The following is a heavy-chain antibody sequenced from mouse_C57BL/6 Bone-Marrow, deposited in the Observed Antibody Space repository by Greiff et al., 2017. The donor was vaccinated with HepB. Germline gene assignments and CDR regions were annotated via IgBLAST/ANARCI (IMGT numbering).Heavy chain of an antibody. J-gene: IGHJ4*01. V-gene: IGHV1-66*01. CDR1: GYSFTSYY. D-gene: IGHD6-1*01. Sequence: QVQLQQSGPELVKPGASVKISCKASGYSFTSYYIHWVKQRPGQGLEWIGWIYPGSGNTKYNEKFKGKATLTADTSSSTAYMQLSSLTSEDSAVYYCARPLPSYYAMDYWGQGTSVTVSS. CDR2: IYPGSGNT. CDR3: ARPLPSYYAMDY.